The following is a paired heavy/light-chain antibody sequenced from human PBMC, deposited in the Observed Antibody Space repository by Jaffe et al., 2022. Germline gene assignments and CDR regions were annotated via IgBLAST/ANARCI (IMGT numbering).Heavy chain of an antibody. J-gene: IGHJ5*02. V-gene: IGHV3-30*02. D-gene: IGHD4-17*01. Sequence: QVQVVESGGGVVQPGTSLRLSCTMSGLTFRSFGMHWVRRAPGTGLEWVAFIEYDGSETYYADSLKGRFTISRDNSKDTMYLQMRSLRPEDTAVYFCAISTVTTSQLAHWGQGTRVTVSS. CDR2: IEYDGSET. CDR1: GLTFRSFG. CDR3: AISTVTTSQLAH.
Light chain of an antibody. CDR3: QLWRSRPSGHVV. V-gene: IGLV3-21*04. CDR2: YDN. CDR1: SIGSEA. Sequence: SYVLTQPPSLSVAPGKTANITCGGDSIGSEAVHWYQQKPGQAPVVVISYDNDRPSGIPERFSGSNSGNTATLTINRVEAGDEADYYCQLWRSRPSGHVVFGGGTKLTVL. J-gene: IGLJ2*01.